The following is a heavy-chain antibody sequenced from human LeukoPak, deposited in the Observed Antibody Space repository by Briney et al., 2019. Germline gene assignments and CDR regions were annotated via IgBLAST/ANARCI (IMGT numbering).Heavy chain of an antibody. D-gene: IGHD3-16*01. CDR2: ISYSGST. CDR1: GGSISNYY. J-gene: IGHJ5*02. CDR3: ARALLRPWFDP. V-gene: IGHV4-59*01. Sequence: SETLSLTCTVSGGSISNYYWSWIRQPPGKGLEWIGYISYSGSTNYNPSLKSRVTISVDTSKNQFSLKLRSVTTADTAVYYCARALLRPWFDPWGQGTLVTVSS.